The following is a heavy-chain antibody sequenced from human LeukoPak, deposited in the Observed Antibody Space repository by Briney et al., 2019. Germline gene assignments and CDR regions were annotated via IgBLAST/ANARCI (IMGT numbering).Heavy chain of an antibody. CDR3: ARGFANAFDI. V-gene: IGHV4-59*01. CDR2: IYYSGST. J-gene: IGHJ3*02. Sequence: SSETLSLTCTVSGGSISSYYWSWIRQPPGKGLEWIGYIYYSGSTNYNPFLKSRVTISVDTSKNQFSLKLSSVTAADTAVYYCARGFANAFDIWGQGTMVTVSS. CDR1: GGSISSYY.